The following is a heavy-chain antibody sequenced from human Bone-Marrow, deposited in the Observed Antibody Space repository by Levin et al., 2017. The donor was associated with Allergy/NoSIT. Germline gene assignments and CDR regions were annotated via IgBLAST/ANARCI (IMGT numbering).Heavy chain of an antibody. CDR2: IVTSSSGGHI. CDR1: GFTFSDYS. D-gene: IGHD6-19*01. Sequence: KPGGSLRLSCAASGFTFSDYSFNWVRQAPGKGLEWVSSIVTSSSGGHIYYADSVRGRFTISRDNAKNSLYLQMNSLTAEDTAVYYCARDFSGRFLQDFWGQGTLVTVSS. J-gene: IGHJ4*02. V-gene: IGHV3-21*01. CDR3: ARDFSGRFLQDF.